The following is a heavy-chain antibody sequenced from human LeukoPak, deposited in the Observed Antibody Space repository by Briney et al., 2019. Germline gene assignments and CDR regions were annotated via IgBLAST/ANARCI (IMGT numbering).Heavy chain of an antibody. Sequence: PGGSLRLSCAASGFTFSSYGMHWVRQAPGKGLEGVAVIWYDGSNKYYADSVKGRFTISRDNSKNTLYLQMNSLRAEDTAVYYCARDVGLHLGEFSYDAFDIWGQGTMVTVSS. CDR1: GFTFSSYG. CDR2: IWYDGSNK. CDR3: ARDVGLHLGEFSYDAFDI. D-gene: IGHD3-16*01. J-gene: IGHJ3*02. V-gene: IGHV3-33*01.